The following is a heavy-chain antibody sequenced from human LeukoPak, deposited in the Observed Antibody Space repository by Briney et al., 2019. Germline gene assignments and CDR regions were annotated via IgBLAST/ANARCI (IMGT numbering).Heavy chain of an antibody. D-gene: IGHD5-18*01. Sequence: GGSLRLSCAASGFTFSSYWMHWVRQAPGKGLVWVSRINSDGSSTSYADSVKGRFTISRDNAKNTLYLQMNSPRAEDTAVYYCARGYSYGDFDYWGQGTLVTVSS. CDR1: GFTFSSYW. J-gene: IGHJ4*02. CDR3: ARGYSYGDFDY. V-gene: IGHV3-74*01. CDR2: INSDGSST.